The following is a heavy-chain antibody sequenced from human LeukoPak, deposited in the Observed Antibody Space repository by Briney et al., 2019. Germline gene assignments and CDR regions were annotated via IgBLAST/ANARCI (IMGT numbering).Heavy chain of an antibody. Sequence: ASVKVSRKTSGYTFTNFDINWVRQATGQGLEWMGWMNPVSGDTGYAQKFQGRVTMTRDTSISTTYTELSSLRSEDTAVYYCARGVSAGVDYWGQGTLVTVSS. CDR1: GYTFTNFD. CDR2: MNPVSGDT. CDR3: ARGVSAGVDY. J-gene: IGHJ4*02. D-gene: IGHD6-13*01. V-gene: IGHV1-8*01.